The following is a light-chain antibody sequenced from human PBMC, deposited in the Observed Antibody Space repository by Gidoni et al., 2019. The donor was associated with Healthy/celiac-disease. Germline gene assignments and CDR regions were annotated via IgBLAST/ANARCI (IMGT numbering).Light chain of an antibody. Sequence: EIVLTQSPGTLSLSPGERATLSCRASQSVSSSYLAWYQQKPGQAPRLLIYGASSRATGIPDRFSGSGSGIDFTLPISRLEPEDFAVYYCQQYGSSHETFGPGTKVDIK. J-gene: IGKJ3*01. CDR1: QSVSSSY. CDR3: QQYGSSHET. CDR2: GAS. V-gene: IGKV3-20*01.